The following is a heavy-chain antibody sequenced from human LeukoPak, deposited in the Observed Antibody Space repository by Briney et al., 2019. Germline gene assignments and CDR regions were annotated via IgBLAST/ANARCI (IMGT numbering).Heavy chain of an antibody. CDR1: GFTFGDYA. J-gene: IGHJ4*02. V-gene: IGHV3-49*03. CDR2: IRSKTYGGTT. D-gene: IGHD6-13*01. CDR3: TRGVGQQLIPPDY. Sequence: GGSLRLSCTASGFTFGDYAMSWFRQAPGKGLEWVGFIRSKTYGGTTRYAASVKDTFTISRDDSKSVVYLQMNSLKTEDTAFYYCTRGVGQQLIPPDYWGQGTLVTVSS.